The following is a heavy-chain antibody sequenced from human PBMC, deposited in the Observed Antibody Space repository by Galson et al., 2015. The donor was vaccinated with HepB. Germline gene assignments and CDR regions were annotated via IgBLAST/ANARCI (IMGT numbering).Heavy chain of an antibody. CDR1: GFIFSDYW. CDR3: VRDATGVRGYSF. CDR2: INEDGTDK. J-gene: IGHJ4*02. D-gene: IGHD3-10*01. V-gene: IGHV3-7*01. Sequence: SLRLSCAASGFIFSDYWMNWVRQTPGKGLEWVADINEDGTDKCYADSVKGRFIISRDNAKDSLYLQMNSLRVEDTAVYYCVRDATGVRGYSFWGQGTLVTVSS.